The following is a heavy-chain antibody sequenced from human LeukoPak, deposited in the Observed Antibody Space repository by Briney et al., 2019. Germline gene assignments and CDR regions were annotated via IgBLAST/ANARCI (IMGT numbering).Heavy chain of an antibody. J-gene: IGHJ6*03. D-gene: IGHD1-14*01. CDR1: GYTFTSYG. Sequence: ASVRVSCKASGYTFTSYGISWVRQAPGQGLEWMGWISAYNGNTNYAQKFQGRVTMTRDMSTSTVYMELSSLRSEDTAVYYCARAESLYYYYYMDVWGKGTTVTVSS. CDR3: ARAESLYYYYYMDV. V-gene: IGHV1-18*01. CDR2: ISAYNGNT.